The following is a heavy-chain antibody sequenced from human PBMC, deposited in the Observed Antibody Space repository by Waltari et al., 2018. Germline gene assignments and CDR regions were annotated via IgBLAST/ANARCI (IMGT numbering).Heavy chain of an antibody. Sequence: QVPLVQSGAEVKHPVSSLKLSCKASGGTFLSYSVSWVRQAPGQGLEWMGGIIPIFGTANYAQKFQGRVTITADESTSTAYMELSSLRSEDTAVYYCARGVVTRHWGQGTLVTVSS. CDR1: GGTFLSYS. J-gene: IGHJ4*02. CDR3: ARGVVTRH. CDR2: IIPIFGTA. D-gene: IGHD2-15*01. V-gene: IGHV1-69*13.